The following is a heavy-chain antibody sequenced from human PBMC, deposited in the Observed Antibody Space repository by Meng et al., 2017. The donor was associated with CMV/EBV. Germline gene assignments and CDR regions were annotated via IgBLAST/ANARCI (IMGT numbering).Heavy chain of an antibody. CDR2: IYYSGST. CDR1: GGSISSSSYY. V-gene: IGHV4-39*07. D-gene: IGHD6-6*01. J-gene: IGHJ5*02. CDR3: ARSIAARPYRYNWFDP. Sequence: LQLQESGPGLVKPSETLSLTCTGSGGSISSSSYYWGWIRQPPGKGLEWIGSIYYSGSTYYNPSFKSRVTISVDTSKNQFSLKLSSVTAADTAVYYCARSIAARPYRYNWFDPWGQGTLVTVSS.